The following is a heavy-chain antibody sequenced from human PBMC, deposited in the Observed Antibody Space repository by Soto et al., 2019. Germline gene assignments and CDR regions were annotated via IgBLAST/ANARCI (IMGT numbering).Heavy chain of an antibody. J-gene: IGHJ4*02. CDR2: VSFDGTNK. CDR3: VKDVGAELRVLGH. CDR1: GFTFRSSA. D-gene: IGHD1-7*01. Sequence: QVQLVESGGGVVQPGRSLRLSCAAFGFTFRSSAIHWVRQAPGKGLEWVAVVSFDGTNKYYADSVRGRFTISRDNSKNTLYLQMNSLTAEDTAFYYCVKDVGAELRVLGHCGQGTLVTVSS. V-gene: IGHV3-30*18.